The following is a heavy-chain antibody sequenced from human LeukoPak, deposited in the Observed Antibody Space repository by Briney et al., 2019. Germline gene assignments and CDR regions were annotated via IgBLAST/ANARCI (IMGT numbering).Heavy chain of an antibody. V-gene: IGHV3-33*01. CDR1: GFTFSSHG. Sequence: PGGSLRLSCAASGFTFSSHGMNWVRQAPGKGLEWAAVIWYDGSNKYYADSVKGRFTISRDNSKNTLSLQMNSLRAEDTAVYYCARDRKAYYDFWSGYFSNWFDPWAREPWSPSPQ. CDR2: IWYDGSNK. CDR3: ARDRKAYYDFWSGYFSNWFDP. D-gene: IGHD3-3*01. J-gene: IGHJ5*02.